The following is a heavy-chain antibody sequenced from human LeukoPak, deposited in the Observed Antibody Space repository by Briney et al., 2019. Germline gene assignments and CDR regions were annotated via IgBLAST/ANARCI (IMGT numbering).Heavy chain of an antibody. V-gene: IGHV4-30-2*01. CDR2: IYHSGST. Sequence: SETLSLTCAVSGGSISSGGYSWSWVRQPPGKGLEWIGYIYHSGSTYYNPSLKSRVTISADRSKNQFSLKLSSVTAADTAVYYCARTPVRAHRGAFGIWGQGTMVTVSS. D-gene: IGHD3-16*02. J-gene: IGHJ3*02. CDR3: ARTPVRAHRGAFGI. CDR1: GGSISSGGYS.